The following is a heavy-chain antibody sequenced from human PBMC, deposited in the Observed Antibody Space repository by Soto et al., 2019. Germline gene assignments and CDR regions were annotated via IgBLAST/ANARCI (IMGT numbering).Heavy chain of an antibody. D-gene: IGHD2-15*01. V-gene: IGHV3-30-3*01. J-gene: IGHJ4*02. Sequence: QVQLVESGGGAVQPGRSLRLSCAVSGFSFNSFAMHWVRQAPGKGLEWVAVISFDGTNKYYADSVKGRFTISRDNSRNTLALQMNSLRPDDTAVYHCARGDSGGPLGYCDSWGQGTLVTVSS. CDR2: ISFDGTNK. CDR3: ARGDSGGPLGYCDS. CDR1: GFSFNSFA.